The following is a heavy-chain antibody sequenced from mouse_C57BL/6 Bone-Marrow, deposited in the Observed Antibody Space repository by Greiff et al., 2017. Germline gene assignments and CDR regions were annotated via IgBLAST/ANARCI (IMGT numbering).Heavy chain of an antibody. V-gene: IGHV1-74*01. J-gene: IGHJ2*01. D-gene: IGHD1-1*01. CDR1: GYSFTHFW. CDR2: IHPSDSET. Sequence: LVESGAELVRPGTSVKLSCKASGYSFTHFWMNWVKQRPGQGLEWLAMIHPSDSETRLNQKFKDRAKLTVDKSSNTAYMQLASPTSEDSAVYYCARTLYGSRNYFDYWGQGTALTVSS. CDR3: ARTLYGSRNYFDY.